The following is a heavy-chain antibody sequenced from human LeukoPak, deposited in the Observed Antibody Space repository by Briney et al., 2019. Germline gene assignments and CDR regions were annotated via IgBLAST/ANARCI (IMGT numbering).Heavy chain of an antibody. V-gene: IGHV1-18*01. CDR1: GYTFTSYG. CDR3: ARDRPYYGSGSYYGGDFDY. D-gene: IGHD3-10*01. Sequence: ASVKVSCEASGYTFTSYGISWVRQAPGQGLEWMGWISAYNGNTNYAQKLQGRVTMTTDTSTSTAYMELRSLRSDDTAVYYCARDRPYYGSGSYYGGDFDYWGQGTLVTVSS. J-gene: IGHJ4*02. CDR2: ISAYNGNT.